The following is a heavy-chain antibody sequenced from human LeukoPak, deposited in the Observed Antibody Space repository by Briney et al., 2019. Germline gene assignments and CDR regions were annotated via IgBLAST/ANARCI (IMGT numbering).Heavy chain of an antibody. J-gene: IGHJ5*02. V-gene: IGHV4-34*01. CDR1: SESFRGYY. CDR3: PRVRRAAPRYFFPAAISLLGWFDP. Sequence: SETLSLTCAVYSESFRGYYWSWLRQPPRKGVEWVGEIKHSGNTNYNTPLKRRVTISVDTSKQQSSLKLSSVSAADTAVYYCPRVRRAAPRYFFPAAISLLGWFDPWGQGTLVTVSS. CDR2: IKHSGNT. D-gene: IGHD2-2*02.